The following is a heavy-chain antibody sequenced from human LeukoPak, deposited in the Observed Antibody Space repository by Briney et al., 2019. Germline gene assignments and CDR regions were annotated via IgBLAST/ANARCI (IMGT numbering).Heavy chain of an antibody. J-gene: IGHJ1*01. CDR3: ARGNVLTGFHKYFQH. CDR1: GGTFSSYA. CDR2: IIPIFGTA. Sequence: SVKVSCKASGGTFSSYAISWVRQAPGQGLEWMGGIIPIFGTANYAQKFQGRVTITADESTSTAYMELSSLRSEDTAVYYCARGNVLTGFHKYFQHWGQGTLVTVSS. V-gene: IGHV1-69*01. D-gene: IGHD3-9*01.